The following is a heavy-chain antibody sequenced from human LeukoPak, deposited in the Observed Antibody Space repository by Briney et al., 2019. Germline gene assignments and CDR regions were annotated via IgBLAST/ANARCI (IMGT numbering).Heavy chain of an antibody. D-gene: IGHD3-10*01. CDR3: AKCHDPLVLLFDY. CDR2: IRGSGGST. J-gene: IGHJ4*02. V-gene: IGHV3-23*01. CDR1: GFTFSSYA. Sequence: GGSLRLSCAASGFTFSSYAMSWVSQAPGKGLDWVSAIRGSGGSTYYADSVKGRFTISRDNSKNTLYLQMNSLRAEDTAVYYCAKCHDPLVLLFDYWGQGTLVTVSS.